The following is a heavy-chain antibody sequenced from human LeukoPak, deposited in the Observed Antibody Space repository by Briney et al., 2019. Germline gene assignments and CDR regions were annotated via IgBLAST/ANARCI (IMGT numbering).Heavy chain of an antibody. D-gene: IGHD4-17*01. J-gene: IGHJ5*02. Sequence: GESLKISCKGSGYSFTSYWISWGRQMPGKGLEWMGRIDPSDSYTNYSPSFQGHVTISADKSISTAYLQWSSLKASDTAMYYCARQTDMVTTWDWFDPWGQGTLVTVSS. CDR1: GYSFTSYW. V-gene: IGHV5-10-1*01. CDR3: ARQTDMVTTWDWFDP. CDR2: IDPSDSYT.